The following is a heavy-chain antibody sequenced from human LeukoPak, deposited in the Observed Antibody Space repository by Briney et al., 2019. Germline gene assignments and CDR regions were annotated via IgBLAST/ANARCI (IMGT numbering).Heavy chain of an antibody. CDR2: ISYDGSNK. V-gene: IGHV3-30-3*01. D-gene: IGHD3-22*01. CDR3: ARDSRSYYYDSSGYYYLGTFDY. J-gene: IGHJ4*02. Sequence: GRSLRLSCAASGFTSSSYAMHWVRQAPGKGLEWVAVISYDGSNKYYADSVKGRFTISRDNSKNTLYLQMNSLRAEDTAVYYCARDSRSYYYDSSGYYYLGTFDYWGQGTLVTVSS. CDR1: GFTSSSYA.